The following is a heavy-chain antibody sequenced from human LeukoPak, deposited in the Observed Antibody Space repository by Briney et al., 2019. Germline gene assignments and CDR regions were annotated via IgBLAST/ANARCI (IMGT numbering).Heavy chain of an antibody. D-gene: IGHD3-3*01. CDR1: GYSISSGYY. J-gene: IGHJ5*02. CDR3: ARETYYDFWSGPIGDWFDP. CDR2: IYYRGST. Sequence: SETLSLTCTVSGYSISSGYYWGWIRQPPGRGLEWIASIYYRGSTHYNPSPASLKSRVTISVDTSKNQFSLKLSSVTAADTAVYYCARETYYDFWSGPIGDWFDPWGQGTLVTVSS. V-gene: IGHV4-38-2*02.